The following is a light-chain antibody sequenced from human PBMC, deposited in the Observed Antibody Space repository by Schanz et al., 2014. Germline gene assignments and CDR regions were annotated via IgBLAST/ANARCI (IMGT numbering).Light chain of an antibody. Sequence: QSVLTQPASVSGSPGQSITISCTGTSSDVGSYNLVSWYQQHPGKAPKLMIYEGSKRPSGVSNRISGSKSGNTASLTISGVQAEDEADYYCSSYAGSNNWVFGGGTKLTVL. CDR3: SSYAGSNNWV. CDR1: SSDVGSYNL. J-gene: IGLJ3*02. V-gene: IGLV2-23*01. CDR2: EGS.